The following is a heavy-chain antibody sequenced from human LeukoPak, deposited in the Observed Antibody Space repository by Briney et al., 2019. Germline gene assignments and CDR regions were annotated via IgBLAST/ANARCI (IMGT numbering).Heavy chain of an antibody. Sequence: GRSLRLSCAASGFTFSKYGMHWVRQAPGKGLEWVAVIWYDGSNKYYADSVKGRFTISRDNSKNTLYLQMNSLRAEDTAVYYCARASVDTAMVNWFDPWGQGTLVTVSS. D-gene: IGHD5-18*01. V-gene: IGHV3-33*01. CDR3: ARASVDTAMVNWFDP. J-gene: IGHJ5*02. CDR2: IWYDGSNK. CDR1: GFTFSKYG.